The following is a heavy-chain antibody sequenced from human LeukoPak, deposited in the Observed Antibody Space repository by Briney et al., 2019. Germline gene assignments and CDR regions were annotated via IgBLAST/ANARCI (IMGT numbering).Heavy chain of an antibody. J-gene: IGHJ6*03. CDR1: GASFSGYY. D-gene: IGHD6-13*01. V-gene: IGHV4-34*01. Sequence: SETLSLTCAVYGASFSGYYWSWIRQPPGKGLEWIGSIYYSGSTYYNPSLKSRVTISVDTSKNQFSLKLSSVTAADTAVYYCARPPAGVIAAAGTSGDYYYYMDVWGKGTTVTVSS. CDR2: IYYSGST. CDR3: ARPPAGVIAAAGTSGDYYYYMDV.